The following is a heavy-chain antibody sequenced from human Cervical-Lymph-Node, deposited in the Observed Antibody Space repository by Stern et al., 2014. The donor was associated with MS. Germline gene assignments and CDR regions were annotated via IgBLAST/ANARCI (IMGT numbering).Heavy chain of an antibody. CDR3: TRAAGITASGSHFDY. D-gene: IGHD6-19*01. CDR2: ISTSGVYK. V-gene: IGHV3-21*01. J-gene: IGHJ4*02. CDR1: GFTVSSYS. Sequence: EVQLVESGGGLVKPGGSLRLSCAASGFTVSSYSMTWVRQAPGKGLEWVSSISTSGVYKYYADSVKGRFTISRDTAKNSLYLQMSSLRAEDTAVYYCTRAAGITASGSHFDYWGQGILVTVSS.